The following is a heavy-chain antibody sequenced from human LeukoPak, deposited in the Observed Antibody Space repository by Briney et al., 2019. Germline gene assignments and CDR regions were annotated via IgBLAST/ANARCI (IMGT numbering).Heavy chain of an antibody. CDR1: GGSISSSSYY. CDR2: IYYSGST. Sequence: SETLSLTCTVSGGSISSSSYYWGWIRQPPGKGLEWIGSIYYSGSTYYNPSLKSRVTISVDTSKNQFSLKLSSVTAADTAVYYCARVRGYDFWSGYYYYYYMDVWGKGTTVTVSS. CDR3: ARVRGYDFWSGYYYYYYMDV. D-gene: IGHD3-3*01. V-gene: IGHV4-39*07. J-gene: IGHJ6*03.